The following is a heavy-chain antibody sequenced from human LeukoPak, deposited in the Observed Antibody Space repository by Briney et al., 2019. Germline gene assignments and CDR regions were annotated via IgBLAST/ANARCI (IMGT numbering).Heavy chain of an antibody. CDR1: GFTLSSYG. J-gene: IGHJ6*03. CDR2: ISGSGGST. Sequence: GGSLRLACAVSGFTLSSYGMRWVRQSPGKGLEWVSAISGSGGSTYYADSVKGRFTISRDNPKHPLYQPINSLRAEDTAVYYCASLDLPAAMPGLYYYYYYMDVWGKGPTVTISS. CDR3: ASLDLPAAMPGLYYYYYYMDV. D-gene: IGHD2-2*01. V-gene: IGHV3-23*01.